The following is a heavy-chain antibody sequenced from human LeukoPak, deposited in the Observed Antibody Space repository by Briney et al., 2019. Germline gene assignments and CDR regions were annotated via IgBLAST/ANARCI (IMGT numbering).Heavy chain of an antibody. CDR1: GFTSSAYG. Sequence: GGSLRLSCAASGFTSSAYGMHWVRQTPGKGLEWVACISYDGNNKYFADSVKGRFTISRDNSKNTLYLQMKSLRPEDTAVYYCARHLDPAVTDLDFWGQGTLVTVSS. J-gene: IGHJ4*02. CDR3: ARHLDPAVTDLDF. D-gene: IGHD5-18*01. V-gene: IGHV3-30*03. CDR2: ISYDGNNK.